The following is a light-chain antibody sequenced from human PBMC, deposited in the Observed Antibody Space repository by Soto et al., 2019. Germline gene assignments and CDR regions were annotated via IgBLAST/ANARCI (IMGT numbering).Light chain of an antibody. CDR3: QQYNNWPLALT. J-gene: IGKJ4*01. CDR2: GAS. V-gene: IGKV3-15*01. Sequence: EIVMTQSPATLSVSPGERANLSCRASQSVSSNLAWYQQKPGQAPRLLIYGASTSATGIPARFSGSGSGTEFTLTISSLQSEDFAVYYCQQYNNWPLALTFGGGTKVEIK. CDR1: QSVSSN.